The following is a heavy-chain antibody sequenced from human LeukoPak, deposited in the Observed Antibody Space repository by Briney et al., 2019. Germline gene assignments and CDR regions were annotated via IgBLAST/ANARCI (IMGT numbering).Heavy chain of an antibody. J-gene: IGHJ4*02. Sequence: ASVKVSRTSSVYTFTSYYMHWVRQAPGQGLEWMGIINPSGGRTRYAQKFQGRVTMTTDTSTSTLYTELGSLRSEDTAVYCCARAQDSSSSTPFDYWGQGTLVTVFS. D-gene: IGHD6-6*01. V-gene: IGHV1-46*01. CDR1: VYTFTSYY. CDR3: ARAQDSSSSTPFDY. CDR2: INPSGGRT.